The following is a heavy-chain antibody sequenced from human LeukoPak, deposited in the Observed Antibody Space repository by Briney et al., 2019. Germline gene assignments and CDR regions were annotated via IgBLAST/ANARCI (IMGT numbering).Heavy chain of an antibody. D-gene: IGHD2-15*01. CDR3: ARGPGYCSGGSCYRFYYYMDV. J-gene: IGHJ6*03. Sequence: PSETLSLTCTVSGGSISSSSYYWGWIRQPPGKGLEWIGEINHSGSTNYNPSLKSRVTISVDTSKNQFSLKLSSVTAADTAVYYCARGPGYCSGGSCYRFYYYMDVWGKGTTDTVSS. CDR1: GGSISSSSYY. CDR2: INHSGST. V-gene: IGHV4-39*07.